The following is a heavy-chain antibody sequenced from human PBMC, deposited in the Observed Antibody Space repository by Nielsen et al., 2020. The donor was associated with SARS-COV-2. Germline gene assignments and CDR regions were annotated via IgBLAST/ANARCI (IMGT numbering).Heavy chain of an antibody. J-gene: IGHJ5*02. CDR3: ARHVFSGFWSGGAQHWFDP. Sequence: SETLSLTCTVSGGSISSSSYYWGWIRQPPGKGLEWIGSIYYSGSTYDNPSLKSRVTISVDTSKNQFSLRLTSVTAADTAVYYCARHVFSGFWSGGAQHWFDPWGQGNLVTISS. D-gene: IGHD3-3*01. CDR1: GGSISSSSYY. V-gene: IGHV4-39*01. CDR2: IYYSGST.